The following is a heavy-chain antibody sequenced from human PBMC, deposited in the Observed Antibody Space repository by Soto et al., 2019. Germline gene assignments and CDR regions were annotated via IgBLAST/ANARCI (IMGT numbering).Heavy chain of an antibody. J-gene: IGHJ6*02. Sequence: GGSLRLSCAASGFTFSSYSMNWVRQAPGKGLEWVSSISSSSSYIYYADSVKGRFTISIDNAKNSLYLQMNSLRAEDTAVYYCARDHGLMYDFWSGPRHGMDVWGQGTTVTVS. CDR2: ISSSSSYI. V-gene: IGHV3-21*01. CDR3: ARDHGLMYDFWSGPRHGMDV. D-gene: IGHD3-3*01. CDR1: GFTFSSYS.